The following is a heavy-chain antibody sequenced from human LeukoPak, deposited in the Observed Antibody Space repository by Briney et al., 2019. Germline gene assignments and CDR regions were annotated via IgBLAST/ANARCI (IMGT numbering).Heavy chain of an antibody. V-gene: IGHV6-1*01. Sequence: SQTLSLTCAISGDTVSSNCAAWNWIRQSPSRGLEWLGRTFYRYQSYNHYAVAMKRRITINSDTSKSPCSLQRNSVTPEDTVVYYCASVSSDPSHFDYWGQGTLVTVSS. CDR2: TFYRYQSYN. J-gene: IGHJ4*02. CDR3: ASVSSDPSHFDY. D-gene: IGHD2-21*01. CDR1: GDTVSSNCAA.